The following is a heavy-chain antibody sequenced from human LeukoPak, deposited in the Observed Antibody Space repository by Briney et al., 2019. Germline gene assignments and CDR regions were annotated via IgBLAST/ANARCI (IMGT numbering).Heavy chain of an antibody. CDR1: GFTFSDCG. J-gene: IGHJ6*02. CDR3: ARDSSRQYYYGMDV. Sequence: GGSLRLSCAAYGFTFSDCGMHWARQAPGKGREGVSFIYNDGRKQYYTDSLKGRFTISRDNSKNTLYLQMNSLRAEDTAVYYCARDSSRQYYYGMDVWAKGPRSPSP. CDR2: IYNDGRKQ. D-gene: IGHD6-6*01. V-gene: IGHV3-30*19.